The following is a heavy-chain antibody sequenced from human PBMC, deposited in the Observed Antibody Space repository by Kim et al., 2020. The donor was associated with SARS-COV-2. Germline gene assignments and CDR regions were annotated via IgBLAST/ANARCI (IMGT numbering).Heavy chain of an antibody. J-gene: IGHJ4*02. V-gene: IGHV3-20*04. Sequence: GGSLRLSCAASGFTFDDYGMTWVRQPPGKGLEWVPGINWIGCSTVYADSVKGRFTISRDNAKNSLYLQMNSLRAEDTTFYYCTRSADPGIAAAGDYWGQRTLVTVSS. CDR2: INWIGCST. D-gene: IGHD6-13*01. CDR3: TRSADPGIAAAGDY. CDR1: GFTFDDYG.